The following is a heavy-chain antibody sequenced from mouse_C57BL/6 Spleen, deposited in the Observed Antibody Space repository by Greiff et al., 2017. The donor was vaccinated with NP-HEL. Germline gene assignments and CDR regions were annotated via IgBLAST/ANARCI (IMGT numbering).Heavy chain of an antibody. J-gene: IGHJ1*03. CDR1: GFTFSDYG. D-gene: IGHD2-14*01. V-gene: IGHV5-17*01. CDR2: ISSGSSTI. CDR3: ARVRRYWYFDV. Sequence: EVKLMESGGGLVKPGGSLKLSCAASGFTFSDYGMHWVRQAPEKGLEWVAYISSGSSTIYYADTVKGRFTISRDNAKNTLFLQMTSLRSEDTAMYYCARVRRYWYFDVRGTGTTVTVSS.